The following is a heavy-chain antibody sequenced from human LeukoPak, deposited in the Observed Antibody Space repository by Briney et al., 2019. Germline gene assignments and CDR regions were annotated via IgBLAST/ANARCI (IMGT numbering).Heavy chain of an antibody. CDR3: AKAGSGGVLRFLEWFPTDTQYFDY. CDR1: GFTFSSYW. Sequence: PGGSLRLSCAASGFTFSSYWMSWVRQAPGKGLEWVANIKQDGSEKYYEDSVKGRFTISRDNAKNSLYLQMNSLRAEDTAVYYCAKAGSGGVLRFLEWFPTDTQYFDYWGQGTLVTVSS. J-gene: IGHJ4*02. D-gene: IGHD3-3*01. V-gene: IGHV3-7*03. CDR2: IKQDGSEK.